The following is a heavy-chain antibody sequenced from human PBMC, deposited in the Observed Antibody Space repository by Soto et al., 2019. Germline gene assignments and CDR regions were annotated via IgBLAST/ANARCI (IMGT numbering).Heavy chain of an antibody. CDR3: ARKELGSYYYYGMDV. J-gene: IGHJ6*02. CDR1: GFTFSDYY. V-gene: IGHV3-11*01. Sequence: PGGSLRLSCAASGFTFSDYYMSWIHQAPGKGLEWVSYISSSGSTIYYADSVKGRFTISRDNAKNSLYLQMNSLRAEDTAVYYCARKELGSYYYYGMDVWGQGTTVTVSS. CDR2: ISSSGSTI. D-gene: IGHD7-27*01.